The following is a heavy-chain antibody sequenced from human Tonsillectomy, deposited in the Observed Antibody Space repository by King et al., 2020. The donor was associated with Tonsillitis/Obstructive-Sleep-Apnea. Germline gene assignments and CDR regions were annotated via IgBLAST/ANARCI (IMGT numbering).Heavy chain of an antibody. J-gene: IGHJ5*02. CDR2: ISWNSGSI. CDR1: GFTFDDCA. CDR3: PKGATVTTWFDP. D-gene: IGHD4-17*01. V-gene: IGHV3-9*01. Sequence: VQLVESGGGLVQPGRSLRLSCAASGFTFDDCAMHWVRQAPGKGLEWVSGISWNSGSIGYADAVKGRFTISRDNAKNSLYLQMNSLRAEDTALYYCPKGATVTTWFDPWGQGTLVTVSS.